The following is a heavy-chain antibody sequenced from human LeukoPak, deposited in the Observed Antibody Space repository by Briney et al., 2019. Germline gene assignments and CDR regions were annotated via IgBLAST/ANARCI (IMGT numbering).Heavy chain of an antibody. J-gene: IGHJ3*02. V-gene: IGHV1-2*02. CDR2: INPNSGGT. D-gene: IGHD1-26*01. Sequence: EASVKVSCRASGYTFTGYYMHLVRQAPGQGLEWMGWINPNSGGTNYAQKFQGRVTMTRDTSISTAYMELSRLRSDDTAVYYCARDQGGGSAFDIWGQGTMVTVSS. CDR3: ARDQGGGSAFDI. CDR1: GYTFTGYY.